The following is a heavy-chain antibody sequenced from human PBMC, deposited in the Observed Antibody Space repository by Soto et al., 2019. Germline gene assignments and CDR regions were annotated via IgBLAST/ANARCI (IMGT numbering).Heavy chain of an antibody. V-gene: IGHV4-34*01. CDR1: GGSFSGYY. CDR2: INHSGST. CDR3: ARDWNVVVPAAMSRRDAFDI. Sequence: SETLSLTCAVYGGSFSGYYWSWIRQPPGKGLEWIGEINHSGSTNYNPSLKSRVTISVDTSKNQFSLKLSSVTAADTAVYYCARDWNVVVPAAMSRRDAFDIWGQGTMVTVSS. J-gene: IGHJ3*02. D-gene: IGHD2-2*01.